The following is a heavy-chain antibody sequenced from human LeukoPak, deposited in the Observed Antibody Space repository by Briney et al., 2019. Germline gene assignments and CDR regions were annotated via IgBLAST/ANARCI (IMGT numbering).Heavy chain of an antibody. CDR1: GFSFSTYG. CDR3: AGDTPPGGDYYFDY. D-gene: IGHD3-16*01. CDR2: IWNAGTNT. V-gene: IGHV3-33*01. J-gene: IGHJ4*02. Sequence: GGSLRLSCAASGFSFSTYGMHWVRQAPGKGLEWVAMIWNAGTNTYYADSVKGRFTISRDNTKNALYLQMNSLRAEDTAVYYCAGDTPPGGDYYFDYWGQGTLVIVSS.